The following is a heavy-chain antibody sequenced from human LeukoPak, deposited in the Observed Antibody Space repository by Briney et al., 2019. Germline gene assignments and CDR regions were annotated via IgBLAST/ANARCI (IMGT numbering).Heavy chain of an antibody. V-gene: IGHV3-48*03. CDR2: ISSSGSTI. Sequence: GGSLRLSCAASGFTFSSYEMNWVRQAPGKGLEWVSYISSSGSTIYYADSVKGRFTISRDNSKNTLYLQMNSLRAEDTAVYYCAREGGSGWYGWFDPWGQGTLVTVSS. J-gene: IGHJ5*02. CDR1: GFTFSSYE. CDR3: AREGGSGWYGWFDP. D-gene: IGHD6-19*01.